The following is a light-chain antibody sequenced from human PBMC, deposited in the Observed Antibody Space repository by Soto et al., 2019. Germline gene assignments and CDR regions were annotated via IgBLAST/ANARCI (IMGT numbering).Light chain of an antibody. CDR3: QQLSNWQGAT. CDR2: DAS. J-gene: IGKJ4*01. V-gene: IGKV3-11*01. CDR1: QSVSSY. Sequence: EMVVTQSPATLSLSPGERATLSCRASQSVSSYLAWYQQKPGQAPRLLIYDASNRATGIPARFSGSGSGTDFTLTISSLEPEDFAVYYCQQLSNWQGATFGGGTKVEIK.